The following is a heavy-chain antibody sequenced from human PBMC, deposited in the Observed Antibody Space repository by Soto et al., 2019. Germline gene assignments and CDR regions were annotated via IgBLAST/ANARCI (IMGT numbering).Heavy chain of an antibody. J-gene: IGHJ6*02. CDR3: ARHLTYCSAGSCYSDFPYYGMDV. CDR2: IYYSGST. CDR1: GGTISSYC. V-gene: IGHV4-59*08. Sequence: SETLSLTCTVSGGTISSYCWSWIRQPPGKGLECIGYIYYSGSTNYNPSLKSRVTISVDTSKNQFSLKLSSVTAADTAVYYCARHLTYCSAGSCYSDFPYYGMDVWGQGTTVTVSS. D-gene: IGHD2-15*01.